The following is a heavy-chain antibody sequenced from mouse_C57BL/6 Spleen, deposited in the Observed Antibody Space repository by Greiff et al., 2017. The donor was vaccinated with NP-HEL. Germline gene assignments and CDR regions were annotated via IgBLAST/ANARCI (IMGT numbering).Heavy chain of an antibody. V-gene: IGHV1-52*01. D-gene: IGHD2-3*01. CDR1: GYTFTSYW. Sequence: QVQLQQPGAELVRPGSSVKLSCKASGYTFTSYWMHWVKQRPIQGLEWIGNIDPSDSETHYNQKFKDKATLTVDKSSSTAYMQLSSLTSEDSAVYYCARGLYDSEGYWYFDVWGTGTTVTVSS. J-gene: IGHJ1*03. CDR3: ARGLYDSEGYWYFDV. CDR2: IDPSDSET.